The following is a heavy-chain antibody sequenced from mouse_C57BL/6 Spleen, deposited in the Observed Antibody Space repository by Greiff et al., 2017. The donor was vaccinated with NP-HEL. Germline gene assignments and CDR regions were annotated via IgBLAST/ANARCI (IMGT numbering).Heavy chain of an antibody. V-gene: IGHV5-17*01. J-gene: IGHJ2*01. Sequence: EVKLVESGRCLVKPGGSLPISCAAPGFTFSVSGMPWVRPAPGPGLEWVACISSGSGTIYYAGTVKGRFTLSRDNAQNTLFLQMTSLRSDDTAMYYCARGGHYFDYWGQGTTLTVSS. CDR2: ISSGSGTI. CDR3: ARGGHYFDY. D-gene: IGHD3-3*01. CDR1: GFTFSVSG.